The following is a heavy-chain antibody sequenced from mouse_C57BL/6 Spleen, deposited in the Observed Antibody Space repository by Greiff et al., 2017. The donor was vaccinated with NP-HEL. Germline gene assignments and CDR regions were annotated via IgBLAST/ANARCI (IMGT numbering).Heavy chain of an antibody. CDR1: GYAFSSSW. CDR3: ARWGTTVVDYWYFDV. Sequence: VQLQQSGPELVKPGASVKISCKASGYAFSSSWMNWVKQRPGKGLEWIGRIYPGDGDTNYNGKFKGKATLTADKSSSTAYMQLSSLTSEDSAVYFCARWGTTVVDYWYFDVWGTGTTVTVSS. D-gene: IGHD1-1*01. V-gene: IGHV1-82*01. J-gene: IGHJ1*03. CDR2: IYPGDGDT.